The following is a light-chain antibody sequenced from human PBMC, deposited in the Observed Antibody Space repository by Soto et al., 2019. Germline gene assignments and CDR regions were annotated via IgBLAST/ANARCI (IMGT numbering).Light chain of an antibody. CDR1: QSVSSR. V-gene: IGKV3-11*01. Sequence: EIVLTQSPATLSLSPGERATLACRASQSVSSRLAWYQQKPGQAPRLLISETSNRAIGITARFSGSGSGTDFTLTISSLEPEDFAIYYCQQRVNWPLTFGGGTKVEIK. CDR3: QQRVNWPLT. CDR2: ETS. J-gene: IGKJ4*01.